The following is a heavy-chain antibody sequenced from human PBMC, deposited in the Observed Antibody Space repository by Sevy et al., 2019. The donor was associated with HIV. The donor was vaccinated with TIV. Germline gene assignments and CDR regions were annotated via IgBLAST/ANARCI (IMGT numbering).Heavy chain of an antibody. CDR3: AREGCTKPHDY. D-gene: IGHD2-8*01. CDR1: GFTFSKYS. J-gene: IGHJ4*02. Sequence: GGSLRLSCAASGFTFSKYSMSWVRQPPGKGLEWVSTLSFGCGEINYADSVKGRFTIYRDNSKSSVYLQMNNQRPEDTAVYYCAREGCTKPHDYWGQGTLVTVSS. CDR2: LSFGCGEI. V-gene: IGHV3-23*01.